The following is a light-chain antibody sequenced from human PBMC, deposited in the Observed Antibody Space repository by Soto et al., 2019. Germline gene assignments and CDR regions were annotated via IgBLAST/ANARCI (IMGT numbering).Light chain of an antibody. V-gene: IGKV4-1*01. J-gene: IGKJ2*01. CDR3: QQYYSTPPYT. CDR1: QSVLYSSNNKNY. Sequence: DIVMTQSPDSLAVSLGERATINCKSSQSVLYSSNNKNYLAWYRQKPGQPPKLIIYWASIRESGVPDRISGSGSGTDFTLTISSLQAEDVAVYYCQQYYSTPPYTFGQGKKLEIK. CDR2: WAS.